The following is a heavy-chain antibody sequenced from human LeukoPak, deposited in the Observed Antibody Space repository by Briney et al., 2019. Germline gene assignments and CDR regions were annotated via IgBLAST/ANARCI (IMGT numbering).Heavy chain of an antibody. CDR3: AKERQWLGTTSFDY. V-gene: IGHV3-30*18. J-gene: IGHJ4*02. D-gene: IGHD6-19*01. CDR2: ISYDGSNK. CDR1: GFTFSSYG. Sequence: PGGPLRLSCAASGFTFSSYGMHWVRQAPGKGLEWVAVISYDGSNKYYADSVKGRFTISRDNSKNTLYLQMNSLRAEDTAVYYCAKERQWLGTTSFDYWGQGTLVTVSS.